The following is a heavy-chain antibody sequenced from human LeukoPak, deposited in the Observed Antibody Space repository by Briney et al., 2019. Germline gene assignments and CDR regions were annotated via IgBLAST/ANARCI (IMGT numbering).Heavy chain of an antibody. CDR1: GFTFSSYG. J-gene: IGHJ3*02. D-gene: IGHD2-2*01. Sequence: GGSLRLSCAASGFTFSSYGMHWVRQAPGKGLEWVAFIRYDGSNKYYADSVKGRFTISRDNSKNTLYLQMNSLRAEDTAVYYCARDQDIVVTRGAFDIWGQGTMVTVSS. CDR3: ARDQDIVVTRGAFDI. V-gene: IGHV3-30*02. CDR2: IRYDGSNK.